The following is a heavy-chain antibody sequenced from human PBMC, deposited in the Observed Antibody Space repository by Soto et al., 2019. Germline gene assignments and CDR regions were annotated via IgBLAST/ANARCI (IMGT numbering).Heavy chain of an antibody. CDR1: GGSITSSSYY. CDR2: IYYSGST. D-gene: IGHD1-26*01. Sequence: QLHLRESGPGLVKPSETLSLTCTVSGGSITSSSYYWGWIRQPPGKGLEWIGSIYYSGSTYYNPSHKSRVTISVDTSKTQFSLKLSSVTAADTAVYYCATQEVGGSYVYTFDPWGQGTLVTVSS. V-gene: IGHV4-39*01. CDR3: ATQEVGGSYVYTFDP. J-gene: IGHJ5*02.